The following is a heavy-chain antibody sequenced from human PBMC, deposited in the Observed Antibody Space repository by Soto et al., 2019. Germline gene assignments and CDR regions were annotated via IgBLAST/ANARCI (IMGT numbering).Heavy chain of an antibody. D-gene: IGHD6-6*01. CDR2: IYPGDSDT. V-gene: IGHV5-51*01. CDR3: ARQLQYSSPSTYPYFAIDA. CDR1: GYSFTSYW. Sequence: GVSLKISWKGSGYSFTSYWIGWVRQMPGKGLEWMGIIYPGDSDTRYSPSFQGQVTLSADKSISTAYLQWRSLTASDPAMYSCARQLQYSSPSTYPYFAIDAWGPGPTVNVS. J-gene: IGHJ6*02.